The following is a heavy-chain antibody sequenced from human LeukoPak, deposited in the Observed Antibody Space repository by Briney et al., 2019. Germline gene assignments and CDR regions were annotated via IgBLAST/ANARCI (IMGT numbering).Heavy chain of an antibody. Sequence: GGSLRLSCAASGFTFSSYGMHWVRQASGKGLEWVAVISYDGSNKYYADSVKGRFTISRDNSKNTLYLQMNSLRAEDTAVYYCAKVPDGDYGVDYWGQGTLVTVSS. V-gene: IGHV3-30*18. CDR1: GFTFSSYG. D-gene: IGHD4-17*01. CDR2: ISYDGSNK. J-gene: IGHJ4*02. CDR3: AKVPDGDYGVDY.